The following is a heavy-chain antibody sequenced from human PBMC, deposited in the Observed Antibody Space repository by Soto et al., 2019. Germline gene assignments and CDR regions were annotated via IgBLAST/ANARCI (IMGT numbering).Heavy chain of an antibody. CDR2: INTDGSSP. V-gene: IGHV3-74*01. CDR1: GFSFSSYW. CDR3: ARSPGGYYID. J-gene: IGHJ3*01. D-gene: IGHD3-9*01. Sequence: EVQLVESGGGLVQPGGSLRLSCADSGFSFSSYWMHWVRQGPGKGLVWVSRINTDGSSPNYADSVTGRFTISRDNAKSTVYLQMNRLRAEDTAVYYCARSPGGYYIDWGQGTMVTVSS.